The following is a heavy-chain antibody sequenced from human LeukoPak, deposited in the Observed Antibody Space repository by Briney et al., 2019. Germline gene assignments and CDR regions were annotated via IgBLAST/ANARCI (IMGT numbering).Heavy chain of an antibody. CDR3: ARGPAAGRDY. D-gene: IGHD6-13*01. V-gene: IGHV4-34*01. Sequence: SETLSLTCTVSGGSISSYYWSWIRQPPGKGLEWIGEINHSGSTNYNPSLKSRVTISVDTSKNQFSLKLSSVTAADTAVYYCARGPAAGRDYWGQGTLVTVSS. J-gene: IGHJ4*02. CDR2: INHSGST. CDR1: GGSISSYY.